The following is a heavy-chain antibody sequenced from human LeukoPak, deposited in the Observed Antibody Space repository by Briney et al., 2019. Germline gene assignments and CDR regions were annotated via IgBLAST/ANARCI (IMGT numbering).Heavy chain of an antibody. CDR2: ISAYNGNT. CDR1: GYTFTSYG. V-gene: IGHV1-18*01. J-gene: IGHJ4*02. Sequence: ASVKISCKAYGYTFTSYGISWVRQAPGQGLEWMGWISAYNGNTNYAQKLQSRVTMTTDTSTSTAYMELRSLRSDDTAVYYCAGSSSWYSPFDYWGQGTLVTVSS. CDR3: AGSSSWYSPFDY. D-gene: IGHD6-13*01.